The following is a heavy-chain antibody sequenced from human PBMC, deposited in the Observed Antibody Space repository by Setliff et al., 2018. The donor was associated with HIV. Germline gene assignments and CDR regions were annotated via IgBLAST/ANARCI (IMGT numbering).Heavy chain of an antibody. CDR3: ARDSDTASDI. V-gene: IGHV1-69*13. CDR2: IIPIFGTA. CDR1: GYMFIAYG. Sequence: SVKVSCKTSGYMFIAYGMSWVRRAPGQGLEWMGGIIPIFGTANYAQKFQGRVTITADESTSTAYMELSSLRSEDTAVYYCARDSDTASDIWGQGTMVTVSS. D-gene: IGHD5-18*01. J-gene: IGHJ3*02.